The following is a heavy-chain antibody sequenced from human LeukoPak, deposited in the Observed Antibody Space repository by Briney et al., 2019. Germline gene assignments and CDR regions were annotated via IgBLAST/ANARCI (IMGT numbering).Heavy chain of an antibody. CDR3: TTDLAKFDY. Sequence: GRSLRLSCAASGFTFSSYALHWVRQAPGKGLEWVAVISYDGSNKYYADSVKGRFTISRDNSKNTLYLQMNSLRAEDTAVYYCTTDLAKFDYWGQGTLVTVSS. CDR1: GFTFSSYA. J-gene: IGHJ4*02. D-gene: IGHD1-14*01. CDR2: ISYDGSNK. V-gene: IGHV3-30-3*01.